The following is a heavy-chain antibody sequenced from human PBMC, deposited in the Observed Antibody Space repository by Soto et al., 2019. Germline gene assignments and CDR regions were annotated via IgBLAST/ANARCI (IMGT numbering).Heavy chain of an antibody. J-gene: IGHJ5*02. D-gene: IGHD2-2*02. CDR1: GGSISSGGYS. V-gene: IGHV4-30-2*05. CDR2: IYYRGST. Sequence: SETLSLTCAVSGGSISSGGYSWSWVRQPPGKGLEWIGYIYYRGSTYYNPSLKSRVTISVDTSKKQFSLRLSSVTAADTAVYYCTRVHRDIIVVTVAISPPFDPWGQGTLVTVSS. CDR3: TRVHRDIIVVTVAISPPFDP.